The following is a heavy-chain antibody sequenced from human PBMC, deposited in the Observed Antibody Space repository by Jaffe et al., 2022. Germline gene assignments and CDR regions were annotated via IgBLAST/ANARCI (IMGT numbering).Heavy chain of an antibody. CDR2: IYTSGST. Sequence: QVQLQESGPGLVKPSQTLSLTCTVSGGSISSGSYYWSWIRQPAGKGLEWIGRIYTSGSTNYNPSLKSRVTISVDTSKNQFSLKLSSVTAADTAVYYCARGGVATMGGYNWFDPWGQGTLVTVSS. J-gene: IGHJ5*02. D-gene: IGHD5-12*01. V-gene: IGHV4-61*02. CDR1: GGSISSGSYY. CDR3: ARGGVATMGGYNWFDP.